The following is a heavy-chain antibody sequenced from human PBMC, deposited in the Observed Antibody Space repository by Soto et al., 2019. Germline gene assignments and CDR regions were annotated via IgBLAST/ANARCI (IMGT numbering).Heavy chain of an antibody. D-gene: IGHD3-16*02. CDR2: INAGNGNT. CDR3: ARESAYYDYVWGSYRPAPFDY. V-gene: IGHV1-3*01. J-gene: IGHJ4*02. CDR1: GYTFTSYA. Sequence: XSAKVSFKAAGYTFTSYAMHWVRQAPGQRLEWMGWINAGNGNTKYSQKFQGRVTITRDTSASTAYMELSSLRSEDTAVYYCARESAYYDYVWGSYRPAPFDYWGQGTLVTVSS.